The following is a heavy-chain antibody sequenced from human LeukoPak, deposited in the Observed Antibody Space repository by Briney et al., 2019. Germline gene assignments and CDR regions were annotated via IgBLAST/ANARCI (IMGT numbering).Heavy chain of an antibody. CDR1: CGSINRYL. Sequence: PSETLSLPCTVFCGSINRYLWRWIRQPAGKGLEWIGRIYACGSTNYNPSLRSRVTMSVDTSKNQFSLRLSSVTAADTAVYYCVRDRVEELLVAFDIWGQGTMVIVSS. D-gene: IGHD3-10*01. CDR3: VRDRVEELLVAFDI. V-gene: IGHV4-4*07. CDR2: IYACGST. J-gene: IGHJ3*02.